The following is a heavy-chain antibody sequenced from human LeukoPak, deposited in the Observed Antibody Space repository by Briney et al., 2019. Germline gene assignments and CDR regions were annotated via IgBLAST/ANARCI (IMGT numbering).Heavy chain of an antibody. J-gene: IGHJ4*02. CDR1: GGTFSSYA. CDR2: IIPIFGTA. V-gene: IGHV1-69*05. Sequence: SVKVSCKASGGTFSSYAISWVRQAPGQGLERMGGIIPIFGTANYAQKFQGRVTITTDESTSTAYMELSSLRSEDTAVYYCARDGYCTNGVCYGGPYYFDYWGPGTLVTVSS. D-gene: IGHD2-8*01. CDR3: ARDGYCTNGVCYGGPYYFDY.